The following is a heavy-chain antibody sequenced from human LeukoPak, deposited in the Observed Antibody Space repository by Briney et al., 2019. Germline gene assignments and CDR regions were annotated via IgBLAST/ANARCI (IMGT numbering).Heavy chain of an antibody. D-gene: IGHD2-15*01. CDR1: GLTFSSYS. CDR2: ISSSSSYI. V-gene: IGHV3-21*01. J-gene: IGHJ4*02. Sequence: GGSLRLSCAASGLTFSSYSMNWVRQAPGKGLEWVSSISSSSSYIYYAESVKGRFTISRDNAKNTLYLQMNSLRAEDTALYYCATSARTYIGSSLDYWGQGTLVTVSS. CDR3: ATSARTYIGSSLDY.